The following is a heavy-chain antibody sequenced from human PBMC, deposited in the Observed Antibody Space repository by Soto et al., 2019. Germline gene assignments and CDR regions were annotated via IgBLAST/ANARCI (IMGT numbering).Heavy chain of an antibody. Sequence: ASGKVSCKASGYTFTSYAMHWVRQAPGQRLEWMGWINAGNGNTKYSQKFQGRVTITRDTSAGTAYMELSSLRSEDTAVYYCAGPSGYCSSTSCFPHYYYYGMDVWGQGTTVTVS. CDR2: INAGNGNT. CDR3: AGPSGYCSSTSCFPHYYYYGMDV. J-gene: IGHJ6*02. CDR1: GYTFTSYA. D-gene: IGHD2-2*01. V-gene: IGHV1-3*01.